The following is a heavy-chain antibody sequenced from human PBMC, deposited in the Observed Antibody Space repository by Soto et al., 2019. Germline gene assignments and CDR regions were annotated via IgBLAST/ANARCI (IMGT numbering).Heavy chain of an antibody. J-gene: IGHJ6*02. CDR3: ARVLGAGSIAARAFYYGMDV. D-gene: IGHD6-6*01. CDR2: IYPGDSDT. CDR1: GYSFTSYW. V-gene: IGHV5-51*01. Sequence: PGESLKISCKGSGYSFTSYWIGWVRQMPGKGLEWMGIIYPGDSDTRYSPSFQGQVTISADKPISTAYLQWSSLKASDTAMYYCARVLGAGSIAARAFYYGMDVWGQGTTVTVSS.